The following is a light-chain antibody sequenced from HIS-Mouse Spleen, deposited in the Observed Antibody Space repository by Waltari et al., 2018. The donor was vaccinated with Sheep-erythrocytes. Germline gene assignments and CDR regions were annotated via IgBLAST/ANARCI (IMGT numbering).Light chain of an antibody. CDR1: QSISSY. CDR2: AAS. J-gene: IGKJ4*01. Sequence: DIQMTQSPSSLSASVGDRVTITCRASQSISSYLNWYQQKPGKAPKPLIYAASSLQSGVTSRFSGSGSGTDFTLTISSLQPEEFATYYCQQSYSTPPLTFGGGTKVEIK. CDR3: QQSYSTPPLT. V-gene: IGKV1-39*01.